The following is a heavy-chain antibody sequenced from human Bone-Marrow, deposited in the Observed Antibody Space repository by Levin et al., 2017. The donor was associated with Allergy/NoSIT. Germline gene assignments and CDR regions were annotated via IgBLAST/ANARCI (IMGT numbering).Heavy chain of an antibody. CDR1: GFTFSDYY. CDR3: ARWSGWFLDY. J-gene: IGHJ4*02. D-gene: IGHD6-19*01. Sequence: AGGSLRLSCEASGFTFSDYYMTWIRQAPGKGLEWISYISNNGDRVFYADSVKDRFTVSRDNAKTTLFLQMHSLTGDDTAVYYCARWSGWFLDYWGQGTLATVS. V-gene: IGHV3-11*01. CDR2: ISNNGDRV.